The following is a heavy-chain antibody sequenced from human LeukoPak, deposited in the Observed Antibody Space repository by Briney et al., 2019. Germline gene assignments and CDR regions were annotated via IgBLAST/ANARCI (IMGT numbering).Heavy chain of an antibody. J-gene: IGHJ4*02. CDR1: GFTFSSYA. CDR2: ISYDGSNK. V-gene: IGHV3-30*04. CDR3: ARGGGSGWELDY. Sequence: PGGSLRLSCAASGFTFSSYAMHWVRQAPGKGLEWVAVISYDGSNKYYADSVKGRFTISRDNSKNTLYLQMNSLRAEDTAVYCCARGGGSGWELDYWGQGTLVTVSS. D-gene: IGHD6-19*01.